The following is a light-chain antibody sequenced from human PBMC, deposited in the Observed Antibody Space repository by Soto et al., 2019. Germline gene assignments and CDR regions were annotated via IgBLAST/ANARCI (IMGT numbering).Light chain of an antibody. CDR1: QSVSSY. V-gene: IGKV3-11*01. Sequence: EIVLTQSPATLSLSPGERATLSCGASQSVSSYLAWYQQKPGQAPRLLIYDASNRATGIPARFSGSGSGTDFTLTISSLEPEDFAFYYCQRRSNWPPIFTFGPGTKVDIK. CDR2: DAS. CDR3: QRRSNWPPIFT. J-gene: IGKJ3*01.